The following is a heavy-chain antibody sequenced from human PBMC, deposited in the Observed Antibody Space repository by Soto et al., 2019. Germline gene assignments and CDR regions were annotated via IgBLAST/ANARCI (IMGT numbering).Heavy chain of an antibody. D-gene: IGHD4-17*01. CDR1: GFTFANYA. CDR3: AKVPLRPYYFDY. J-gene: IGHJ4*02. Sequence: GGPLRLSCTASGFTFANYAMHWVRQAPGKGLEWVSRVSAGGDNTDYADAVKGRFTISRGNSKNTLFLQMTSLRAEDTALYYCAKVPLRPYYFDYWGPGTMVTVSS. CDR2: VSAGGDNT. V-gene: IGHV3-23*01.